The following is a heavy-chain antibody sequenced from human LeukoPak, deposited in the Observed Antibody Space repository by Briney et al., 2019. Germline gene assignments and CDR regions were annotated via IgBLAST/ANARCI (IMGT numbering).Heavy chain of an antibody. Sequence: GSLRLSCSASGFTFSTYWMSWVRQPPGKGLEWIGETSHGGHTNYNPSLKSRVTISIDTSKNQFSLKLTSVTAADTAVYYCARDNDSSGTPQRTLDYWGQGTLVTVSS. CDR2: TSHGGHT. J-gene: IGHJ4*02. V-gene: IGHV4-34*01. CDR1: GFTFSTYW. CDR3: ARDNDSSGTPQRTLDY. D-gene: IGHD3-22*01.